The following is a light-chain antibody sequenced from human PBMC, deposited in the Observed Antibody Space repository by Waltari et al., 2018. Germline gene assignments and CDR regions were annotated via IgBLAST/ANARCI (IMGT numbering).Light chain of an antibody. CDR1: QSIGRF. J-gene: IGKJ1*01. CDR3: QKHDRLPAT. V-gene: IGKV3-20*01. CDR2: GAS. Sequence: EIVLTHSXXTXSLSPGERATLSCRASQSIGRFLVWYHQKPGQAPRLLIYGASTRASGIPDRFSGSGSGTDFSLTISRLEPEDFAVYHCQKHDRLPATFGQGTKVEIK.